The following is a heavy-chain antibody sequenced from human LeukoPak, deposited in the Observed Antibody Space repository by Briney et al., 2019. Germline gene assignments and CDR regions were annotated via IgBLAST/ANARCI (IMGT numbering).Heavy chain of an antibody. J-gene: IGHJ4*02. V-gene: IGHV3-23*01. CDR3: AKDGGLWVSAHWGDS. Sequence: GGSLRLSCAASGFTFSSYSMNWVRRAPGKGLEWVSTITTSDGNTYCADSVKGRFTVSRDNSKNTLFLQMNSLRAEDTAVYYCAKDGGLWVSAHWGDSWGRGTLVTVSS. CDR1: GFTFSSYS. CDR2: ITTSDGNT. D-gene: IGHD7-27*01.